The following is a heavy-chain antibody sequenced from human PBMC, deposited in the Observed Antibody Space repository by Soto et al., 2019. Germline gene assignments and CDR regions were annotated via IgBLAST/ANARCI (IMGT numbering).Heavy chain of an antibody. CDR3: ARGGGRAFDI. Sequence: EVQLLESGGGLVQPGGSLRLSCAASGFPCSSYAMSWVRQAPGKGLEWVSAITSGVSTYYADSVKGRFTISRDNSKNTLYLQMNSLRAEDRALYYCARGGGRAFDIWGQGTMVTVSS. CDR1: GFPCSSYA. CDR2: ITSGVST. V-gene: IGHV3-23*01. D-gene: IGHD3-10*01. J-gene: IGHJ3*02.